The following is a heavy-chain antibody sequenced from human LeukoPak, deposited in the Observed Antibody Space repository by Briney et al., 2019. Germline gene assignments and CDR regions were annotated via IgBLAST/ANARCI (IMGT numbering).Heavy chain of an antibody. D-gene: IGHD3-10*01. CDR2: INPNSGGT. CDR3: AREAGDGSGSYDY. J-gene: IGHJ4*02. V-gene: IGHV1-2*06. Sequence: ASVKVSCKASGGTFTDYYMHWVRQAPGQGLEWMGRINPNSGGTNFAQKFQGRVTMTRDTSISTAYMELSRLTSDDTAVYNCAREAGDGSGSYDYWGQGTLVTVSS. CDR1: GGTFTDYY.